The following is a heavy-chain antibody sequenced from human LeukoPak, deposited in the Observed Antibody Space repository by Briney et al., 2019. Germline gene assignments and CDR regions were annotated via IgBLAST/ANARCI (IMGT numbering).Heavy chain of an antibody. CDR2: INPSGGST. D-gene: IGHD6-13*01. CDR1: GYTFTSYY. V-gene: IGHV1-46*01. J-gene: IGHJ5*02. Sequence: ASVRVSCKASGYTFTSYYMHWVRQAPGQGLEWMGIINPSGGSTSYAQKLQGRVTMTRDMSTSTVYMELSSLRSEGTAVYYCARRRMYSSSWYEGGWFDPWGQGTLVTVSS. CDR3: ARRRMYSSSWYEGGWFDP.